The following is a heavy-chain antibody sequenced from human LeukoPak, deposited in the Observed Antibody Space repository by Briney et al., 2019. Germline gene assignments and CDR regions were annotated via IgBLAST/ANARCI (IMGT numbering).Heavy chain of an antibody. D-gene: IGHD4-23*01. CDR1: GGSISSSGYY. CDR3: ARQTTVATDC. V-gene: IGHV3-33*08. Sequence: LSLTCTVSGGSISSSGYYWSWIRQPPGKGLEWVALIWFDGSNKYYADSVKGRFTISRHNSNNTLYLQMNSLRVEDTALYYCARQTTVATDCWGQGTLVTVSS. CDR2: IWFDGSNK. J-gene: IGHJ4*02.